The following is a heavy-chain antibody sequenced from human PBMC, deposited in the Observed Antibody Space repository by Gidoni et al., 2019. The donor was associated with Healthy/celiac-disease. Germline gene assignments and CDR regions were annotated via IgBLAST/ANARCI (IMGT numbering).Heavy chain of an antibody. V-gene: IGHV5-10-1*01. CDR2: IDPSDSYT. CDR1: GYSFTSYW. CDR3: ARHGPPWELEREDWFDP. J-gene: IGHJ5*02. D-gene: IGHD1-26*01. Sequence: GYSFTSYWISWVRQMPGKGLEWMGRIDPSDSYTNYSPSFQGHVTISADKSISTAYLQWSSLKASDTAMYYCARHGPPWELEREDWFDPWGQGTLVTVSS.